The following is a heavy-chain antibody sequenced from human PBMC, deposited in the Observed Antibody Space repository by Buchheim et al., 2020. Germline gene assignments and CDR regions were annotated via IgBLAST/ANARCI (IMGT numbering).Heavy chain of an antibody. CDR2: ISYDGSNK. V-gene: IGHV3-30*18. CDR3: AKDWIQLWLMGEAGSLGIDY. D-gene: IGHD5-18*01. CDR1: GFPFSSYG. Sequence: QVQLVESGGGVVQPGRSLRLSCAASGFPFSSYGMHWVRQAPGKGLEWVAVISYDGSNKYYADSVKGRFNISRDNSKNTLYLQMNSLRAEDTAVYYCAKDWIQLWLMGEAGSLGIDYWGQGTL. J-gene: IGHJ4*02.